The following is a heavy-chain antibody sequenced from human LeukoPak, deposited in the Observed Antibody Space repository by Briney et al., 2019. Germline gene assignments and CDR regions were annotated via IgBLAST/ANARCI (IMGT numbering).Heavy chain of an antibody. V-gene: IGHV3-74*01. CDR2: INTDGSGT. CDR1: GFSFTSYW. Sequence: GGSLRLSCAASGFSFTSYWMHWVRQAPGKGLVWVSCINTDGSGTTYADSVKGRFTISRDNAKNTLYLQMNGLRAEDTAVYYCAELGITMIGGVWGKGTTVTISS. J-gene: IGHJ6*04. CDR3: AELGITMIGGV. D-gene: IGHD3-10*02.